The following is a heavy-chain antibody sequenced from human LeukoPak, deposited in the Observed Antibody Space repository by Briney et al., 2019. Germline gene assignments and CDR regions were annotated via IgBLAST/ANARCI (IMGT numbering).Heavy chain of an antibody. V-gene: IGHV4-59*01. D-gene: IGHD6-13*01. J-gene: IGHJ3*02. CDR2: IYYSGST. CDR3: AREESSSWSTAFDI. CDR1: GGSISSYY. Sequence: PSETLSPTCTVSGGSISSYYWSWIRQPPGKGLEWIGYIYYSGSTNYNPSLKSRVTISVDTSKNQFSLKLSSVTAADTAVYYCAREESSSWSTAFDIWGQGTMVTVSS.